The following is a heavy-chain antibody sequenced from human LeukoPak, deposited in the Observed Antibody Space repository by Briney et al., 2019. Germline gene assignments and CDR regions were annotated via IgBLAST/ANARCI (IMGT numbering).Heavy chain of an antibody. CDR1: GFTFSSYA. CDR2: ISGSGDST. D-gene: IGHD3-10*01. J-gene: IGHJ4*02. CDR3: AKVKDWGFYGSGTKSGFDY. V-gene: IGHV3-23*01. Sequence: GGSLRLSCAASGFTFSSYAMSWVRQAPGKGLEWVSAISGSGDSTFYADSVKGRFTISRDNSKSTLYLQMNSLRAEDTAVYYCAKVKDWGFYGSGTKSGFDYWGQGTLVTVSS.